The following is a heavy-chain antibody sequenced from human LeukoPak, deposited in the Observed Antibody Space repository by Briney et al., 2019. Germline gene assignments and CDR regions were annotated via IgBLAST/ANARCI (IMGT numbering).Heavy chain of an antibody. CDR3: ARGTYYYGSGSSVPHDY. CDR2: INPNSGGT. J-gene: IGHJ4*02. V-gene: IGHV1-2*02. D-gene: IGHD3-10*01. Sequence: ASVKVSCKASGYTFTGYYMHWVRQAPGQGLEWMGWINPNSGGTNYAQKFQGRVTMTRDTSISTAYMELSSLRSEDTAVYYCARGTYYYGSGSSVPHDYWGQGTLVTVSS. CDR1: GYTFTGYY.